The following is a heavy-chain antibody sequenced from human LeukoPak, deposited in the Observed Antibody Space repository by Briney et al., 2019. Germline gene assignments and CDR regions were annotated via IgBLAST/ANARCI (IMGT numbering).Heavy chain of an antibody. CDR1: GYTLTELS. D-gene: IGHD3-10*01. J-gene: IGHJ4*02. CDR2: FDPEDGET. Sequence: ASVKVSCKVSGYTLTELSMHWVRQAPGKGLEWMGGFDPEDGETIYAPKFQGRVTMTEDTSTDTAYMELSSLRSEDTAVYYCATDRPYGSGRDLGYWGQGTLVTVSS. CDR3: ATDRPYGSGRDLGY. V-gene: IGHV1-24*01.